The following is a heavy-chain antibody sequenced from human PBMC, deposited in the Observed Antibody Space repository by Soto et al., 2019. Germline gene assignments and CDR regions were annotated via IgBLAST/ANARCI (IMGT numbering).Heavy chain of an antibody. V-gene: IGHV1-2*04. CDR2: INPNSGDT. J-gene: IGHJ4*02. Sequence: ASVKVSCKASGYTFTGYYIHWVRQAPGQGLEWMGWINPNSGDTNYAQKFQGWVTMTRDTSITTAYMELSSLRSDDTAVYYCARDPEIFDCWGQGTLVTVSS. CDR3: ARDPEIFDC. CDR1: GYTFTGYY.